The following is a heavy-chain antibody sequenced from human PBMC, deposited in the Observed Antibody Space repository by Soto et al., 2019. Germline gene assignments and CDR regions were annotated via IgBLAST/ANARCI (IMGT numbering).Heavy chain of an antibody. CDR1: GFTVSSNY. Sequence: EVQLVESGGGLIQPGGSLRLSCAASGFTVSSNYMSWVRQAPGKGLEWVSVIYSGGSTYYADSVKGRFTISRDNSKNTLYLQMNSLRAEGTAVYYCARAGYSSSWYVSYYYYGMDVWGQGTTVTVSS. CDR2: IYSGGST. D-gene: IGHD6-13*01. CDR3: ARAGYSSSWYVSYYYYGMDV. J-gene: IGHJ6*02. V-gene: IGHV3-53*01.